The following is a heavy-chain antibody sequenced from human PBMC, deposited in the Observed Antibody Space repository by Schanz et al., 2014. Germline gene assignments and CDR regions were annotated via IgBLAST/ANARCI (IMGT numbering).Heavy chain of an antibody. V-gene: IGHV3-23*01. CDR3: AKGRFGELSAFDI. CDR1: GFTASSHS. J-gene: IGHJ3*02. Sequence: EVQLLESGGGLVKPGGSLRLSCGVSGFTASSHSMNWVRQAPGKGLEWVSAISGSGGSTYYADSVKGRFTISRDNSKNTLYLQMNSLRAEDTAVYYCAKGRFGELSAFDIWGQGTMVTVSS. CDR2: ISGSGGST. D-gene: IGHD3-10*01.